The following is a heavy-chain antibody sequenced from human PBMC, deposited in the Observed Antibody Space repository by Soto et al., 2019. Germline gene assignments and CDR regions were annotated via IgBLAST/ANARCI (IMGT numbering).Heavy chain of an antibody. CDR2: ISSSSSTI. D-gene: IGHD3-22*01. Sequence: GGSLRLSCAASGFTFSSYSMNWVRQAPGRGLEWVSYISSSSSTIYYADSVKGRFTISRDNSKNTLYLQMNSLRAEDTAVYYCARDRVESGYPEYFQHWGQGTLVTVSS. J-gene: IGHJ1*01. CDR3: ARDRVESGYPEYFQH. V-gene: IGHV3-48*01. CDR1: GFTFSSYS.